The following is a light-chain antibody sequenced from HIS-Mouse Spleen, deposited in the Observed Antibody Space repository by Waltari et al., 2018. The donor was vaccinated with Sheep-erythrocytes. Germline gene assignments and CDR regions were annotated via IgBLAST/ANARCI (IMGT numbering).Light chain of an antibody. Sequence: QSALTQPRSVSGSPGPSLTIPCPGTSSYFGRYNSLPWYQQHPGKAPKRMTYDVSKRPSGVPDRFSGSKSGNTASLTISGLQAEDEADYYCCSYAGSYNHVFATGTKVTVL. CDR3: CSYAGSYNHV. V-gene: IGLV2-11*01. J-gene: IGLJ1*01. CDR1: SSYFGRYNS. CDR2: DVS.